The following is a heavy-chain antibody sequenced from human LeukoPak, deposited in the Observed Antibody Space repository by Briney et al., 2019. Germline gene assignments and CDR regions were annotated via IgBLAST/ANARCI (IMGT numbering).Heavy chain of an antibody. CDR1: GFTFSTKW. J-gene: IGHJ3*02. V-gene: IGHV3-23*01. CDR3: ARRAYNWGAFDI. Sequence: PGGSLRLSCAASGFTFSTKWMHWVRQVPGKGLEWVSTLSPSGADTYYADSVKGRFTISRDISKNTLYLQMNSLRAEDTAVYYCARRAYNWGAFDIWGQGTMVTVSS. CDR2: LSPSGADT. D-gene: IGHD5-24*01.